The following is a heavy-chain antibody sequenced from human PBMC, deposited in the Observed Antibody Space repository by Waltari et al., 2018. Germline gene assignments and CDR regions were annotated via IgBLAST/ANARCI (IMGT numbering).Heavy chain of an antibody. J-gene: IGHJ4*02. CDR1: GFTFSSYA. CDR2: MRGTGGSA. Sequence: EVQLLESGGGLVQPGGSLRLSCAASGFTFSSYALIWVRQAPGKGPEWVSDMRGTGGSAYSADSVKGRFTISRDNSENTLYLQMNSLRVEDTAMYYCAKGRVPAAAIYYFDTWGQGTLVTVSS. CDR3: AKGRVPAAAIYYFDT. V-gene: IGHV3-23*01. D-gene: IGHD2-2*01.